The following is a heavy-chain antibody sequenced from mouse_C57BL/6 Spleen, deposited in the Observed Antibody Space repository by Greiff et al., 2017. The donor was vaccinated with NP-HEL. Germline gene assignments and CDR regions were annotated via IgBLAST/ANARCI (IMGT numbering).Heavy chain of an antibody. V-gene: IGHV1-69*01. CDR1: GYTFTSYW. D-gene: IGHD1-1*01. CDR2: IDPSDSYT. Sequence: QVQLQQPGAELVMPGASVKLSCKASGYTFTSYWMHWVKQRPGQGLEWIGEIDPSDSYTNYNQKFKGKSTLTVDKSSSTAYMQLSSLTSEDSAVYYCARNHHYNGSSYEYIEVWGTGTTVTVSS. CDR3: ARNHHYNGSSYEYIEV. J-gene: IGHJ1*03.